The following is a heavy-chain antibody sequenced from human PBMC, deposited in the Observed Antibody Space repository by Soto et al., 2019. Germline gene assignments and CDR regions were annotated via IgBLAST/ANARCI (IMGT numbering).Heavy chain of an antibody. CDR1: GYTFTSYD. V-gene: IGHV1-8*01. CDR3: ARVGYQLLFYYYYYGMAV. Sequence: ASVKVSCKASGYTFTSYDINWVRQATGQGLEWMGWMNLNSGNTGYAQKFQGRVTMTRNTSISTAYMELSSLRSEDTAVYYCARVGYQLLFYYYYYGMAVWGQGTTVTVSS. J-gene: IGHJ6*02. D-gene: IGHD2-2*01. CDR2: MNLNSGNT.